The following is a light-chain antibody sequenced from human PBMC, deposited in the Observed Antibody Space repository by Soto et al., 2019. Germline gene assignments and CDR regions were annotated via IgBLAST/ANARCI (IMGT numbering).Light chain of an antibody. CDR3: QQSYSTPFT. CDR2: GTS. V-gene: IGKV1-39*01. J-gene: IGKJ3*01. Sequence: DIQMTQSPSSLSASVGDRVTITCRASQSISSYLNWYQQKPGKAPKLLIYGTSNLQSGVPSRFSGSGSGTDFTLTISSLQPEGFATYYCQQSYSTPFTFGPGTKVDIK. CDR1: QSISSY.